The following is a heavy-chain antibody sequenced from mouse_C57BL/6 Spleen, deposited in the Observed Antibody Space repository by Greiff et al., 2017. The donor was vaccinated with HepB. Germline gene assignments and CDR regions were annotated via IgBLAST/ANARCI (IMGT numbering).Heavy chain of an antibody. CDR1: GFTFSDYG. CDR3: AREANWRYCDV. Sequence: EVQGVESGGGLVKPGGSLKLSCAASGFTFSDYGMHWVRQAPEKGLEWVAYISSGSSTIYYADTVKGRFTISRDNAKNTLFLHMTSLRSEDTAMYYGAREANWRYCDVWGTGTTVTVSS. CDR2: ISSGSSTI. D-gene: IGHD4-1*01. V-gene: IGHV5-17*01. J-gene: IGHJ1*03.